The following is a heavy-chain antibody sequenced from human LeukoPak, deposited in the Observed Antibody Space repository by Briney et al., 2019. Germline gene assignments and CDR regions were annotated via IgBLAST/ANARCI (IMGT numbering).Heavy chain of an antibody. CDR1: GFTFSDHY. Sequence: GGSLRLSCAASGFTFSDHYMDWVRQAPGKGLEWVGRSRNKANSYTTQYAASVKGRFTISRDNAQDSVYLQMNSLRAEDTGVYFCVTRAWLDSWGQGTPVTVSS. CDR3: VTRAWLDS. V-gene: IGHV3-72*01. J-gene: IGHJ4*02. D-gene: IGHD2-2*01. CDR2: SRNKANSYTT.